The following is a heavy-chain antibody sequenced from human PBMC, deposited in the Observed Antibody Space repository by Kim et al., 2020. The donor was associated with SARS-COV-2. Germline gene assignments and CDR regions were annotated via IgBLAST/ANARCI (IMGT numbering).Heavy chain of an antibody. CDR3: AKGPNAIVPGGKRWLDP. D-gene: IGHD2-2*01. Sequence: GGSLRLSCAASGLTFRNYGMHWVRQAPGKGLEWVADISYDGAISYYGDSVEGRFTVSRDNSKNTLYLQMNSLRVEDTSVYYCAKGPNAIVPGGKRWLDPWGQGTLVTVSS. V-gene: IGHV3-30*18. J-gene: IGHJ5*02. CDR2: ISYDGAIS. CDR1: GLTFRNYG.